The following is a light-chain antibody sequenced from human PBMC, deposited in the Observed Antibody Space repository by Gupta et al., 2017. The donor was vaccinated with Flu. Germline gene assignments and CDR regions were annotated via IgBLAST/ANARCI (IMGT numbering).Light chain of an antibody. J-gene: IGLJ1*01. CDR1: ALPRNY. V-gene: IGLV3-10*01. CDR3: YSTDNSGSHL. Sequence: SYELTQPPSVSVSPGQSARITCSGDALPRNYAYWYQQKSGQVPVLVIYEDTKRPSGIPERFSASSSGTMATLTISGAQVEDEADYYCYSTDNSGSHLFGTGTKVTVL. CDR2: EDT.